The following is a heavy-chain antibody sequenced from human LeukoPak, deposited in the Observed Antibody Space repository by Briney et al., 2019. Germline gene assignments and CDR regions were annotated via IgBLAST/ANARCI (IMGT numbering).Heavy chain of an antibody. CDR2: ISSSGSTI. CDR3: AKDLYSLGTTGTWGAFDI. V-gene: IGHV3-48*03. Sequence: PGGSLRLSCAASGFTFSSYEMNWVRQAPGKGLEWVSYISSSGSTIYYADSVKGRFTISRDNAKNSVYLQMNSLRAEDMALYYCAKDLYSLGTTGTWGAFDIWGQGTMVTVSS. J-gene: IGHJ3*02. CDR1: GFTFSSYE. D-gene: IGHD1-1*01.